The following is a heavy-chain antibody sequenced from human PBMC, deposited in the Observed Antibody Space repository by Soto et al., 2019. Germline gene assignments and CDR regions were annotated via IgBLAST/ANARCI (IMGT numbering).Heavy chain of an antibody. V-gene: IGHV6-1*01. CDR1: GDSVSSNSAA. CDR2: TYYRSKWFY. CDR3: ARGVQASGMGY. Sequence: SQTLSLTWAISGDSVSSNSAACNWIRQSPSRGLEWRGRTYYRSKWFYDYGLSVRGRITINPDTPKNQFSLQLSSVTPEDSAVYYCARGVQASGMGYWGQGILVTVSS. D-gene: IGHD6-13*01. J-gene: IGHJ4*02.